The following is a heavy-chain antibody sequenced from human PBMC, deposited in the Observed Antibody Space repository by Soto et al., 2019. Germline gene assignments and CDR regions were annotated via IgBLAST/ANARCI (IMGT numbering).Heavy chain of an antibody. CDR1: GGTFDTFA. Sequence: QVQLVQSGAEVKKPGSSVKVSCKASGGTFDTFAISWVRQAPGQGLEWMGGIIPIFGTANYAQKFQDRVMISADKSTSTAHMELSSLRSEDTAVYYCAIDHGLVAGTMYFDYWGQGTLVTVSS. V-gene: IGHV1-69*06. D-gene: IGHD6-19*01. J-gene: IGHJ4*02. CDR2: IIPIFGTA. CDR3: AIDHGLVAGTMYFDY.